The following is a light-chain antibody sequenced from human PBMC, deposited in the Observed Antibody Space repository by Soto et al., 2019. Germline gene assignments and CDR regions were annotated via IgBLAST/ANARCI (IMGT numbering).Light chain of an antibody. CDR1: QSVTSS. CDR2: AAS. V-gene: IGKV3-20*01. Sequence: RRSQSVTSSLARHQQNPAPAPRILISAASTTATGAPDRFSGSGSGTAFTLTSRRPEPEAVAVYYRQHYDTPRTFGQGTQVDI. CDR3: QHYDTPRT. J-gene: IGKJ1*01.